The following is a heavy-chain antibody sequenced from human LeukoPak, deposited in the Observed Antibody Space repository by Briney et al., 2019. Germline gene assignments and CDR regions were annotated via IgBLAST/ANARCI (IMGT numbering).Heavy chain of an antibody. Sequence: GGSLRLSCAASGFTFDDYAMHWVRQAPGKGLEWVSGISWNSGSIGYAESVKGRFTISRDNAKNSLYLQMNSLRAEDTALYYCAKDIRATSGMDVWGQGTTVTVSS. V-gene: IGHV3-9*01. J-gene: IGHJ6*02. CDR2: ISWNSGSI. CDR3: AKDIRATSGMDV. D-gene: IGHD4-17*01. CDR1: GFTFDDYA.